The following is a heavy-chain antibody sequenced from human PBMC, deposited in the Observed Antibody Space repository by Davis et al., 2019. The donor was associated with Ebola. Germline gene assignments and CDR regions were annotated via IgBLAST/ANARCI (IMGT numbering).Heavy chain of an antibody. CDR1: GYTFTSYG. CDR2: INPHNGNT. J-gene: IGHJ5*02. CDR3: ARDDWNPRRDNWFDP. Sequence: ASVKVSCKASGYTFTSYGISWVRQAPGQGLEWMGWINPHNGNTNYAQSVQGRVTMTTDTSTSTAYMEVGSLRSDDTAVYYCARDDWNPRRDNWFDPWGQGTLVTVSS. V-gene: IGHV1-18*01. D-gene: IGHD1-1*01.